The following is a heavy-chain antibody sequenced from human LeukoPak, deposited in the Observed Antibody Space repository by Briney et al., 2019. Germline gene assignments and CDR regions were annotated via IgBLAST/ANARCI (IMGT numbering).Heavy chain of an antibody. J-gene: IGHJ4*02. CDR1: GFTFSSYG. D-gene: IGHD2-2*01. Sequence: PGGSLRLSCAASGFTFSSYGMSWVLQAPGKGLEWVSAISGSGGSTYYADSVKGRFTISRDNSKNTLYLQMNSLRAEDTAVYYCARALDVVVVPAAMPEDYWGQGTLVTVSS. V-gene: IGHV3-23*01. CDR2: ISGSGGST. CDR3: ARALDVVVVPAAMPEDY.